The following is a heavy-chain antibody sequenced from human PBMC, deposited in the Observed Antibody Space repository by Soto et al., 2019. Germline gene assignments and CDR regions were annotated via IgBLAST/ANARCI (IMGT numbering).Heavy chain of an antibody. J-gene: IGHJ6*02. V-gene: IGHV4-39*01. CDR1: GGSISSSSYY. CDR2: IYYSGST. CDR3: AMLRPMGYYYYYGMDV. D-gene: IGHD2-8*01. Sequence: SETLSLTCTVSGGSISSSSYYWGWIRQPPGKGLEWIGSIYYSGSTYYNPSLKSRVTISVDTSKNQFSLKLSSVTAADTAVYYCAMLRPMGYYYYYGMDVWGQGTTVTVSS.